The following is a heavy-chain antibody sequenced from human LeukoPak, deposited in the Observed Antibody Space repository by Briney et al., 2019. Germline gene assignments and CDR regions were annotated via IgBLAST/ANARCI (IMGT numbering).Heavy chain of an antibody. Sequence: SVKVSCKASGGTFSSYAISWVRQAPGQGLEWMGGIIPIFGTANYAQKFQGRVTITADESTSTAYMELSSLRSEDTAVYYCARARDITMVRGVIITSYYFDYWGQGTLVTVSS. V-gene: IGHV1-69*01. CDR1: GGTFSSYA. J-gene: IGHJ4*02. D-gene: IGHD3-10*01. CDR2: IIPIFGTA. CDR3: ARARDITMVRGVIITSYYFDY.